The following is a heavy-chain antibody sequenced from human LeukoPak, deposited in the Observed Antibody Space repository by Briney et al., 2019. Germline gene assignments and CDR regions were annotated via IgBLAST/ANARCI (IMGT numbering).Heavy chain of an antibody. Sequence: QPGGSLRLSCAASGFTFRNYAMMWVRLAPGKGPEWVSTVSGSGDGTYYADSVKGRFTISSDNSKNTLYLQMNSLRGEATAVYYFAKGAGAGRVDWCDPWAREPWSPSPQ. CDR2: VSGSGDGT. D-gene: IGHD1-26*01. V-gene: IGHV3-23*01. J-gene: IGHJ5*02. CDR3: AKGAGAGRVDWCDP. CDR1: GFTFRNYA.